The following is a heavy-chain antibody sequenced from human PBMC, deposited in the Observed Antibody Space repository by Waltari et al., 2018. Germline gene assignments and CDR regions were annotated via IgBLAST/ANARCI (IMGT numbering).Heavy chain of an antibody. CDR3: APLPGGSGQTFDY. D-gene: IGHD3-10*01. CDR2: IDPEDGET. CDR1: GYTFMDYF. Sequence: EVALVQSGAEVKKPGVTVKISCKASGYTFMDYFMHWVQQAPGKGLEWMGRIDPEDGETVYSEKFQGRVTITADTSTDTAYMELSSLTSGDTAVYYCAPLPGGSGQTFDYWGQGTLVTVSS. J-gene: IGHJ4*02. V-gene: IGHV1-69-2*01.